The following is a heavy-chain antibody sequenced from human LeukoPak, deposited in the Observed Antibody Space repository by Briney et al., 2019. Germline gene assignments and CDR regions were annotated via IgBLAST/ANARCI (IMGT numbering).Heavy chain of an antibody. Sequence: GASVKVSCKASGYTFTSYGISWVRQAPGQGLEWMGWISAYNGNTNYAQKLQGRVTMTTDTSTSTAYMELRSLRSDDTAVYYCARDPVTGTTPSPNSGMDVWGQGTTVTVSS. CDR3: ARDPVTGTTPSPNSGMDV. D-gene: IGHD1-20*01. J-gene: IGHJ6*02. CDR1: GYTFTSYG. V-gene: IGHV1-18*01. CDR2: ISAYNGNT.